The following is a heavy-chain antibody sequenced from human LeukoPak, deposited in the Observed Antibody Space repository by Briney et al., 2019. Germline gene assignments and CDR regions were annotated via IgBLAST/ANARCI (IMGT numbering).Heavy chain of an antibody. CDR2: ITTNGAST. Sequence: GGSLRLSCAASGFIFSDYYMTWIRQAPGKGLEWISYITTNGASTYYATSVKGRFTISGDNSKNTLYLQMNSLRAEDTAVYYCARETQRWLQLPLGYWGQGTLVTVSS. J-gene: IGHJ4*02. CDR3: ARETQRWLQLPLGY. V-gene: IGHV3-11*04. D-gene: IGHD5-24*01. CDR1: GFIFSDYY.